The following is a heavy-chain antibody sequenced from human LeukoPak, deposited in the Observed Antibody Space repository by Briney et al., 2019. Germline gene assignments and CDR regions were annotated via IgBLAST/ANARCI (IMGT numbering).Heavy chain of an antibody. J-gene: IGHJ4*02. CDR1: GFTFSSYA. V-gene: IGHV3-30*18. CDR3: AKKQGDFYDSTGLDY. Sequence: GGSLRLSCAASGFTFSSYAMHWVGQAPGKGLEWGAGISYEGSNKYYADSVKGRFTISRDNSKNTLYLQVNSLRAEDTAVYYCAKKQGDFYDSTGLDYWGQGSLVTVSS. CDR2: ISYEGSNK. D-gene: IGHD3-22*01.